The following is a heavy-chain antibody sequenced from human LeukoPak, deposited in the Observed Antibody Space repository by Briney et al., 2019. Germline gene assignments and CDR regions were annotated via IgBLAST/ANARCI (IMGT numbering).Heavy chain of an antibody. J-gene: IGHJ3*02. D-gene: IGHD1-1*01. V-gene: IGHV3-30*18. Sequence: GGSLRLSCAASGFTFSSYGMHWVRQAPGKGLEGVAVISYDGSNKYYADSVKGRFTISRDNSKNTLYLQMNSLRAEDTAVYYCAKDLERDAFDIWGQGTMVSVSS. CDR1: GFTFSSYG. CDR2: ISYDGSNK. CDR3: AKDLERDAFDI.